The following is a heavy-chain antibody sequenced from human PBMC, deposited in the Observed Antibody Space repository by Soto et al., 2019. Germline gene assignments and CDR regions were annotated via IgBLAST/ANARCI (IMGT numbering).Heavy chain of an antibody. J-gene: IGHJ5*01. D-gene: IGHD3-10*01. CDR2: IYYSGGT. CDR1: AGSISRSRYY. V-gene: IGHV4-39*01. Sequence: SETLSLTCTVSAGSISRSRYYWGWIRQPPGKGLEWIGSIYYSGGTNYSPALNNRVTISEDTSKNQFSLELNYVTAADTAVYYCASRTAYGSGSLYNWFDSWGQGTVVT. CDR3: ASRTAYGSGSLYNWFDS.